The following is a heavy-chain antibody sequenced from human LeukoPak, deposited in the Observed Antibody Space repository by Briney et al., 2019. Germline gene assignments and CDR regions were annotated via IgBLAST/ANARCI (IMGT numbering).Heavy chain of an antibody. CDR1: GFTFSDYA. CDR3: ARRAGAYSHPYDY. Sequence: GGSLRLSCAASGFTFSDYAMSWVRQAPGKGLEWVSAISGSDGSTYYADSVKGLFTISRDNSKNTLYLQMNSLRAEDTAVYYCARRAGAYSHPYDYWGQGTLVTVSS. V-gene: IGHV3-23*01. CDR2: ISGSDGST. D-gene: IGHD4/OR15-4a*01. J-gene: IGHJ4*02.